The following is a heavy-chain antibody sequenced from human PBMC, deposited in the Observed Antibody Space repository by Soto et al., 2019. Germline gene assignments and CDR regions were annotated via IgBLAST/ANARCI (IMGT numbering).Heavy chain of an antibody. D-gene: IGHD3-10*01. Sequence: KESGPVLVKPTDTLTLTCTVSGFSRSNDRMGVSWIRQPPGHALERLAHIFSIDEKYYIPSLKSRLTISKYTSKSQVVLTRTNMDPVDTATYFCARIRNRSYDQNYYYSYGMDVWGQGTTVTVYS. J-gene: IGHJ6*02. V-gene: IGHV2-26*01. CDR3: ARIRNRSYDQNYYYSYGMDV. CDR1: GFSRSNDRMG. CDR2: IFSIDEK.